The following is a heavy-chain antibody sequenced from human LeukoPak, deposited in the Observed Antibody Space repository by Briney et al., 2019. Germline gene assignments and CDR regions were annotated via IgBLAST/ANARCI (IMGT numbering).Heavy chain of an antibody. CDR2: INPSGGST. J-gene: IGHJ5*02. CDR3: AREAVNHNWFDP. V-gene: IGHV1-46*01. Sequence: ASVKVSCKASGYTFTSYYMHWVRQAPGQGLEWMGIINPSGGSTSYAQKFQGRVTMTRDTSTSTVYMELSSLRSEDTAVYYCAREAVNHNWFDPWGQGTLVTASS. CDR1: GYTFTSYY. D-gene: IGHD4-11*01.